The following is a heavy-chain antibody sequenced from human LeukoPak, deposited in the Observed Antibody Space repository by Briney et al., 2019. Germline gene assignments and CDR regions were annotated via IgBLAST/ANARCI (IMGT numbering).Heavy chain of an antibody. CDR3: ARGQLRYANDY. CDR2: ISSSGSTI. Sequence: GGSLRLSCAASGFTFSSYEMNWVRQAPGKGLEWVSYISSSGSTIYYADSVKGRFTISRDNAKNSLYLQMNSLRAEDTAVYYCARGQLRYANDYWGQGTLVTVSS. D-gene: IGHD5-18*01. V-gene: IGHV3-48*03. CDR1: GFTFSSYE. J-gene: IGHJ4*02.